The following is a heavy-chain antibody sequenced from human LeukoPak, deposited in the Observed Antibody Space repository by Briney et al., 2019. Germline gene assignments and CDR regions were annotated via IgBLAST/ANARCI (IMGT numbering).Heavy chain of an antibody. CDR3: ARDKYYDSSGYYGY. Sequence: GGSLRLSCAASGITVSTNYMSWVRQAPGKGLEWVAIIYSGGGTYYADSVKGRFTISRDNAKSSLYLQMNSLRAEDTAVYYCARDKYYDSSGYYGYWGQGTLVTVSS. CDR2: IYSGGGT. V-gene: IGHV3-53*01. CDR1: GITVSTNY. J-gene: IGHJ4*02. D-gene: IGHD3-22*01.